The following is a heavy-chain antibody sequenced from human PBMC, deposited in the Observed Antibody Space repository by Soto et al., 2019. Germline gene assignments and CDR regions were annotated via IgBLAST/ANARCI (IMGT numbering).Heavy chain of an antibody. Sequence: QVQLVQSGGEEKKPGASVKVSCKASGYTFTDYGITWVRQAPGQGLEWMGWISAYTGNTNYAQKVQSRVTMNTDTSTSTAYLELRSLRSDDTAVYYCARGPESRSTAYFDYWGQGTLVTVSS. CDR2: ISAYTGNT. CDR3: ARGPESRSTAYFDY. V-gene: IGHV1-18*01. CDR1: GYTFTDYG. D-gene: IGHD2-2*01. J-gene: IGHJ4*02.